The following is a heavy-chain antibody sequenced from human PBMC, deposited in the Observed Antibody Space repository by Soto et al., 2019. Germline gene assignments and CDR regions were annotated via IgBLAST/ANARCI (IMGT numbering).Heavy chain of an antibody. CDR2: ISAYNGNT. V-gene: IGHV1-18*01. CDR3: ARDTKYSSSGYDAFDI. D-gene: IGHD6-6*01. J-gene: IGHJ3*02. CDR1: GYTFTSYG. Sequence: ASVKVSCKASGYTFTSYGIGWVRQAPGQGLEWMGWISAYNGNTNYAQKLQGRVTMTTDTSTSTAYMELRSLRSDDTAVYYCARDTKYSSSGYDAFDIWGQGTMVTVSS.